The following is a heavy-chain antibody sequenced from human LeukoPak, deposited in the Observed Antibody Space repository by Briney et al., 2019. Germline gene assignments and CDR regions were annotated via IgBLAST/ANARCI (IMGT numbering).Heavy chain of an antibody. Sequence: GGSLRLSCAASGFTFSSYWMHWVRQAPGKGLVWVSRINSDGSSTSYADSVKGRFTISRDNAKSTLYLQMNSLRAEDTAVYYCARAGVRGVISWFDPWGQGTLVTVSS. CDR3: ARAGVRGVISWFDP. D-gene: IGHD3-10*01. V-gene: IGHV3-74*01. CDR2: INSDGSST. CDR1: GFTFSSYW. J-gene: IGHJ5*02.